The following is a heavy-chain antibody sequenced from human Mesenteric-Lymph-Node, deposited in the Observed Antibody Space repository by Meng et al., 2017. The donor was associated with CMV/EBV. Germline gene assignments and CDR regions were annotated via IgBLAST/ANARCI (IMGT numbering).Heavy chain of an antibody. D-gene: IGHD3-10*01. V-gene: IGHV3-7*01. CDR2: IKHDGSGK. CDR3: ARDPHFGALDY. Sequence: GESLKISCVASGFTFSSSYMSWIRQAPGKGLEWVANIKHDGSGKAYVGSVKGRFTISRDNTKNSLYLQMNSLRAEDTAVYYCARDPHFGALDYWGQGTLVTVSS. J-gene: IGHJ4*02. CDR1: GFTFSSSY.